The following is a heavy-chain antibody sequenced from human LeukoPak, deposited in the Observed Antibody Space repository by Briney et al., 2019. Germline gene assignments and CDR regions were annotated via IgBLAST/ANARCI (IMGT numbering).Heavy chain of an antibody. J-gene: IGHJ4*02. CDR2: IIPIFGTA. CDR1: GGTFSSYT. V-gene: IGHV1-69*05. D-gene: IGHD4-17*01. Sequence: SVKVSCKASGGTFSSYTISWVRQAPGQGLEWMGGIIPIFGTANYAQKFQGRVTITTDESTSTAYMELSSLRSEDTAVYYCARDGARSNYGDYVGDYWGQGTLVTVSS. CDR3: ARDGARSNYGDYVGDY.